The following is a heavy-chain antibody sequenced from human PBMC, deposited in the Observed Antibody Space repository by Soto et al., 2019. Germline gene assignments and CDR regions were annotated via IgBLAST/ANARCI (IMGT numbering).Heavy chain of an antibody. Sequence: SETLSLTCAVYGVSFTGYYWSWIRQPPGKGLEWIGEINHSGNTNYNPSLKSRVTISVDTSKNQFSLKLRSVTAADTAVYYCAWTPEFRIGYCTNTSCPNVWGKGTTVTVSS. D-gene: IGHD2-2*01. CDR2: INHSGNT. J-gene: IGHJ6*04. CDR3: AWTPEFRIGYCTNTSCPNV. V-gene: IGHV4-34*01. CDR1: GVSFTGYY.